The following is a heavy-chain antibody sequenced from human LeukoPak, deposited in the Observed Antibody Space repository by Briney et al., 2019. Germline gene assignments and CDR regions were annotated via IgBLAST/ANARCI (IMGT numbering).Heavy chain of an antibody. CDR3: ARERISDAFDI. Sequence: GGSLRLSCAASGFIFSNYWMYWVRQAPGKGLVCVSRINPTGSSTTYADSVKGRFTISRDNAKNTLYLQMNSLRVEDTAVYYCARERISDAFDIWGQGTMVTVSS. J-gene: IGHJ3*02. V-gene: IGHV3-74*03. CDR2: INPTGSST. CDR1: GFIFSNYW.